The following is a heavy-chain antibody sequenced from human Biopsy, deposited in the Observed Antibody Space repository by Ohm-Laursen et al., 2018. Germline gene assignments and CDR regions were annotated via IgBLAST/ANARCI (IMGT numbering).Heavy chain of an antibody. J-gene: IGHJ6*02. CDR3: ARLPPLEQIGAYYYHAMDV. Sequence: TLSLTCPVSGGSISGYYWSWIRLPPEKALQWIGYIHYTGVTNYDPSLKSRLTMSVDTSKNQFSLKLASVTAADTAVYYCARLPPLEQIGAYYYHAMDVWGQGTTVSVSS. V-gene: IGHV4-59*08. CDR1: GGSISGYY. CDR2: IHYTGVT. D-gene: IGHD6-6*01.